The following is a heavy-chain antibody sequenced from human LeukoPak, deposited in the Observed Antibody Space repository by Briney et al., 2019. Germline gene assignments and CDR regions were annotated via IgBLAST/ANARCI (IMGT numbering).Heavy chain of an antibody. CDR2: IDHIGVT. V-gene: IGHV4-34*01. CDR3: ATTSQLGSYNWFDP. Sequence: PAETLSLTCAVYGASLTDYCLSWIRQPPGKGLEWIGEIDHIGVTKYNPSLKGRVTISRDTSKNQFSLDLTSVTAADTAVYYCATTSQLGSYNWFDPWGQGTLVTVSS. D-gene: IGHD6-6*01. J-gene: IGHJ5*02. CDR1: GASLTDYC.